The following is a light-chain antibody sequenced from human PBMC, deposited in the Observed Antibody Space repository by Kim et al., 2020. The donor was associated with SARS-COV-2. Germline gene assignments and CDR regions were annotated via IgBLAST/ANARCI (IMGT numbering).Light chain of an antibody. V-gene: IGLV2-23*01. Sequence: GQSRHMCCTGASSDGGSWSLVAWYRQHAGKAPKRRIYEGRRGPSGVSNRCSGCKSGNAASLTISGLEAEDEADDYCCSYGGSSAWVFGGGTQVTVL. CDR3: CSYGGSSAWV. J-gene: IGLJ3*02. CDR2: EGR. CDR1: SSDGGSWSL.